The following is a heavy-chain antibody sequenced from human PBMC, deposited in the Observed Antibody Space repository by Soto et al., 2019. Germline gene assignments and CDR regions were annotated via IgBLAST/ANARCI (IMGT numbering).Heavy chain of an antibody. CDR1: GLSISTYS. CDR3: ARPYSNRWSIYSGMDV. Sequence: DVQLVESGGGLVQPGGSLRLSCVDSGLSISTYSMNWVRQPPGKGLEWISYISSSSNIIYYADSVKGRFTISRDNAKNSLYLQMNGLRDEDTAVYYCARPYSNRWSIYSGMDVWGQGTTVTVSS. J-gene: IGHJ6*02. D-gene: IGHD6-13*01. V-gene: IGHV3-48*02. CDR2: ISSSSNII.